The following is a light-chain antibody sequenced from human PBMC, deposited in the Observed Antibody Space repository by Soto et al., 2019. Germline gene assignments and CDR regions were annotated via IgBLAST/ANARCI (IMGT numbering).Light chain of an antibody. V-gene: IGKV1-5*03. Sequence: DIQMTQFPSTLSASVGDRVNITCRASQSIDTWLAWHQQKPGQAPKLLISKASSLESGVPSRSSGSGSGTEFTLTSSSLKPDDSATYYCQQYNSYRAFGQGTKVEI. J-gene: IGKJ1*01. CDR1: QSIDTW. CDR2: KAS. CDR3: QQYNSYRA.